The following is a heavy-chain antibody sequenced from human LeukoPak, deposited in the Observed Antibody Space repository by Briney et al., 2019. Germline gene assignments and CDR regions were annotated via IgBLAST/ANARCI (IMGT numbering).Heavy chain of an antibody. CDR2: ISAYNGNT. Sequence: ASVNVSCKASGYTFTSYGIGWVRQAPGQGPEWMGWISAYNGNTNYAQKLQGRDTMTTDTSTSTAYMELRSLRSDDTAVYYCALGGHDAFDIWGQGTMVTVSS. V-gene: IGHV1-18*01. J-gene: IGHJ3*02. CDR3: ALGGHDAFDI. D-gene: IGHD1-26*01. CDR1: GYTFTSYG.